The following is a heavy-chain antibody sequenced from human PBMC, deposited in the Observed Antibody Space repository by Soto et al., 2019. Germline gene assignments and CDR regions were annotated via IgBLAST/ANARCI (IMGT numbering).Heavy chain of an antibody. J-gene: IGHJ6*02. V-gene: IGHV3-30-3*01. D-gene: IGHD2-2*01. CDR1: GFTFSSYA. Sequence: SGGSLRLSCAASGFTFSSYAMHWVRQAPGKGLEWVAVISYDGSNKYYADSVKGRFTISRDNSKNTLYLQMNSLRAEDTAVYYCAREQLVPAADYYYYYGMDVWGQGTTVTVSS. CDR2: ISYDGSNK. CDR3: AREQLVPAADYYYYYGMDV.